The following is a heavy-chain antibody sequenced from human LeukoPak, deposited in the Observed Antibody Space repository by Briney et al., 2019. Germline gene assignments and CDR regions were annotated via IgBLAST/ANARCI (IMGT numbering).Heavy chain of an antibody. CDR3: ARAFIVVVPAASYNWFDP. CDR2: MYYSGST. D-gene: IGHD2-2*01. V-gene: IGHV4-39*01. J-gene: IGHJ5*02. CDR1: GGSISSSSYY. Sequence: SETLSLTCTVSGGSISSSSYYWGWIRQPPGKGLEWIGSMYYSGSTYYNPSLKSRVTISVDTSKNQFSLKLSSVTAADTAVYYCARAFIVVVPAASYNWFDPWGQGTLVTVSS.